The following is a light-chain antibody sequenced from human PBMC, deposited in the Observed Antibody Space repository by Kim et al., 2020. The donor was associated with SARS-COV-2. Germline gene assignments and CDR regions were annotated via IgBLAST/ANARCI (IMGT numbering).Light chain of an antibody. CDR3: GSWDDSLSGRV. CDR1: TSNVGNNP. CDR2: NDN. J-gene: IGLJ3*02. Sequence: GQTDTIACSGRTSNVGNNPVTWSQQVPGTAPKLLMSNDNRRPSGVPDRFSASKSGTSASLAISGLQSEDEAVYYCGSWDDSLSGRVFGGGTQLTVL. V-gene: IGLV1-44*01.